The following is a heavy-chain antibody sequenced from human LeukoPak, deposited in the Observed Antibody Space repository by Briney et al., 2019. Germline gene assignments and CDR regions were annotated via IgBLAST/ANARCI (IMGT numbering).Heavy chain of an antibody. Sequence: GGSPRLSCAASGFTFSSYAMSWVRQAPGKGLEWVSAISGSGGSTYYADSVKGRFTISRDNSKNTLYLQMNSLRAEDTAVYYCAKGQGGSYLNYYYYYMDVWGKGTTVTVSS. CDR2: ISGSGGST. CDR1: GFTFSSYA. V-gene: IGHV3-23*01. J-gene: IGHJ6*03. D-gene: IGHD1-26*01. CDR3: AKGQGGSYLNYYYYYMDV.